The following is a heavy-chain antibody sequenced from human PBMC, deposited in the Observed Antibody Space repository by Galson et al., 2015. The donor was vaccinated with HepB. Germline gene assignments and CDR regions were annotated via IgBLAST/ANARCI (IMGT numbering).Heavy chain of an antibody. CDR3: TTDRYYYDSSGYPRYFDY. Sequence: SLRLSCAASGFTFSNAWMSWVRQAPGKGLEWVGRIKSKTDGGTTDYAAPVKGRFTISRDDSKNTLYLQMNSLKTEDTAVYYCTTDRYYYDSSGYPRYFDYWGQGTLVTVSS. J-gene: IGHJ4*02. CDR2: IKSKTDGGTT. D-gene: IGHD3-22*01. V-gene: IGHV3-15*01. CDR1: GFTFSNAW.